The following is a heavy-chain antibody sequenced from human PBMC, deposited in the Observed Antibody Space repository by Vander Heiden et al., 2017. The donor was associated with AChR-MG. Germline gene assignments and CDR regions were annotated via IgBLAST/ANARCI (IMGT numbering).Heavy chain of an antibody. CDR3: ARDRHYPADYYYMDV. J-gene: IGHJ6*03. CDR1: GGSISSGGYS. Sequence: QLQLQESGSGLVKPSQTLSLTCAVSGGSISSGGYSWSWIRQPPGKGLEWIGYIYHSGSTYYNPSLKSRVTISVDRSKNQFSLKLSSVTAADTAVYYCARDRHYPADYYYMDVWGKGTTVTVSS. D-gene: IGHD3-10*01. V-gene: IGHV4-30-2*01. CDR2: IYHSGST.